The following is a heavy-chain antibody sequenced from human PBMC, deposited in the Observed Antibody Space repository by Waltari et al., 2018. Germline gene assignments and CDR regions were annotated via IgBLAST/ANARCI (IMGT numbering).Heavy chain of an antibody. D-gene: IGHD6-13*01. J-gene: IGHJ4*02. CDR3: ARAAAGLYYFDY. Sequence: QVQLQESGPGLVKPSETLSLTCTVSGGSISSYYWRWIRQPPGKGLEWIGYIYYSGSTNYNPSLKSRVTISVDTSKNQFSLKLSSVTAADTAVYYCARAAAGLYYFDYWGQGTLVTVSS. CDR1: GGSISSYY. V-gene: IGHV4-59*01. CDR2: IYYSGST.